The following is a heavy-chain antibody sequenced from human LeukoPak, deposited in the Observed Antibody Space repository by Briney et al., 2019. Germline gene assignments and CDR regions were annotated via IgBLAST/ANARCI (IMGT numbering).Heavy chain of an antibody. CDR2: IYPDDSDT. D-gene: IGHD3-3*01. Sequence: GESLKISCKGSGYTFTSYWIGWVRQLPGKGLEWMGIIYPDDSDTRYSPSFQGQVTISADKSISTAYLQWSSLKASDTAMYYCARQGVNKWFDPWGQGTLVIVSS. V-gene: IGHV5-51*01. CDR1: GYTFTSYW. CDR3: ARQGVNKWFDP. J-gene: IGHJ5*02.